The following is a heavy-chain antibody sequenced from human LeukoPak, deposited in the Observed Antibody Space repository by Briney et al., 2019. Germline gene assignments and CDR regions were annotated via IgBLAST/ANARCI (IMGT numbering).Heavy chain of an antibody. Sequence: ASVKVSCKASGYTFTSYAMNWVRQAPGQGLEWMGWINTNTGNPTYAQGFTGRFVFSLDTSVSAAYLQISSLKAKDTAVYYCARWGGPIAAAGEPFDYWGQGTLVTISS. D-gene: IGHD6-13*01. V-gene: IGHV7-4-1*02. J-gene: IGHJ4*02. CDR3: ARWGGPIAAAGEPFDY. CDR1: GYTFTSYA. CDR2: INTNTGNP.